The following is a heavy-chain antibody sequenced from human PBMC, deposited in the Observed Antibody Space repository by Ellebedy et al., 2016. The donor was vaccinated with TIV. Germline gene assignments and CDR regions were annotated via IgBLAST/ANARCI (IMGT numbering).Heavy chain of an antibody. CDR1: GFTFSSYG. D-gene: IGHD6-19*01. V-gene: IGHV3-33*01. Sequence: GESLKISCAASGFTFSSYGMHWVRQAPGKGLEWVAVIWYDGSNKYYADSVKGRFTISRDNSKNTLYLQMNSLRAEDTAVYYCAREDGTAVAGTGYYYYYMDVWGKGTTVTVSS. CDR3: AREDGTAVAGTGYYYYYMDV. CDR2: IWYDGSNK. J-gene: IGHJ6*03.